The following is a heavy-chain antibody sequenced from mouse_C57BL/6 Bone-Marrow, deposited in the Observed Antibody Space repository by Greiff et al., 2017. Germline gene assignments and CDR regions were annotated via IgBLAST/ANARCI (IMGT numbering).Heavy chain of an antibody. V-gene: IGHV1-64*01. D-gene: IGHD1-1*01. J-gene: IGHJ2*01. Sequence: VQLQQPGAELVKPGASVKLSCKASGYTFTSYWMHWVKQRPGQGLEWIGMIHPNSGSTNYNEKFKSKATLTVDKSSSTAYMQHSSLTSEDSAVYYCARNYYGSSYYFDYWGQGTTLTVSS. CDR2: IHPNSGST. CDR3: ARNYYGSSYYFDY. CDR1: GYTFTSYW.